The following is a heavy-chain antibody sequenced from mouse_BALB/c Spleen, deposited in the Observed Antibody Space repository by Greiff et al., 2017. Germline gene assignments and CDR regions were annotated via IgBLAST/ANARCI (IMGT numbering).Heavy chain of an antibody. J-gene: IGHJ2*01. V-gene: IGHV1-5*01. CDR1: GYTFTSYW. CDR3: TGTTVVEGFDY. CDR2: IYPGNSDT. Sequence: VQLKQSGTVLARPGASVKMSCKASGYTFTSYWMHWVKQRPGQGLEWIGAIYPGNSDTSYNQKFKGKAKLTAVTSTSTAYMELSSLTNEDSAVYYCTGTTVVEGFDYWGQGTTLTVSS. D-gene: IGHD1-1*01.